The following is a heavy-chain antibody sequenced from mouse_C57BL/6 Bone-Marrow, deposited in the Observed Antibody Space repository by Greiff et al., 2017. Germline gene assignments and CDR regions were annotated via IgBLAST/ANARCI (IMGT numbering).Heavy chain of an antibody. CDR3: SRDYYYYAMGY. Sequence: QVQLQQPGAELVKPGASVKLSCKASGYTFTSYWMQWVKQRPGQGLEWIGEIAPSDSYPNYNQKFKGKATLTVDTSSSTAYMQLSSLTAEDSAVYYCSRDYYYYAMGYWGQGTSVTVSS. CDR2: IAPSDSYP. CDR1: GYTFTSYW. J-gene: IGHJ4*01. V-gene: IGHV1-50*01. D-gene: IGHD2-13*01.